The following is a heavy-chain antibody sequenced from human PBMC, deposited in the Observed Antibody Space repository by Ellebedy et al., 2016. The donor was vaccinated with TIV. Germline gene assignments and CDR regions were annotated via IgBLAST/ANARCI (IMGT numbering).Heavy chain of an antibody. Sequence: ASVKVSXXASGGTFSSYAISWVRQAPGQGLEWMGWINAGNGNTKYSQKFQGRVTITRDTSASTVYMELSSLRSEDTAVYYCARDIFEQTTGPPGYWGQGTLVTVSS. J-gene: IGHJ4*02. D-gene: IGHD4-11*01. CDR3: ARDIFEQTTGPPGY. CDR2: INAGNGNT. V-gene: IGHV1-3*01. CDR1: GGTFSSYA.